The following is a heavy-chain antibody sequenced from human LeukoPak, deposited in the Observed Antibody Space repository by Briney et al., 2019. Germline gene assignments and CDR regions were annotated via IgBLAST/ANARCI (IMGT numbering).Heavy chain of an antibody. CDR2: IYYSGST. V-gene: IGHV4-39*01. J-gene: IGHJ4*02. CDR1: GGSISSSGYY. CDR3: ELEQQLYYFDY. D-gene: IGHD6-13*01. Sequence: SETLSLTCTVSGGSISSSGYYWGWIRQPPGKGLEWIGSIYYSGSTYYNPSLKSRVTISVDTSKNQFSLKLSSVTAADTAVYYCELEQQLYYFDYWGQGTLVTVSS.